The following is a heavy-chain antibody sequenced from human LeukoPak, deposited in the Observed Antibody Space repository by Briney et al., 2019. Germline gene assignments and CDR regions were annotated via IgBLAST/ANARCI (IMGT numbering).Heavy chain of an antibody. CDR2: ISYDGSNK. J-gene: IGHJ6*02. D-gene: IGHD5-18*01. V-gene: IGHV3-30*18. CDR1: GFTFSSYG. Sequence: GRSLRLSCAASGFTFSSYGMHWVRQAPGKGLEWVAVISYDGSNKYYADSVKGRFTISRDNSKNTLYLQMNSLRAEDTAVYYCAKGPKIQLWLSYYGMDVWGQGTTVTVSS. CDR3: AKGPKIQLWLSYYGMDV.